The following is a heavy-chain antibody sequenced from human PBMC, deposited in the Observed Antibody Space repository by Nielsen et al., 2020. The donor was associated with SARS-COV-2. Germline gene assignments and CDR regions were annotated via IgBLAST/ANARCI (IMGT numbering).Heavy chain of an antibody. CDR1: GGSFSGYY. J-gene: IGHJ6*03. V-gene: IGHV4-34*01. CDR2: INHSGST. Sequence: SETLSLTCAVYGGSFSGYYWSWLRQPPGKGLEWIGEINHSGSTNYNPSLKSRVTISVDTSKNQFSLKLSSVTAADTAVYYCARGVAAAAGHRNLVYYYYYYMDVWGKGTTVTVSS. CDR3: ARGVAAAAGHRNLVYYYYYYMDV. D-gene: IGHD6-13*01.